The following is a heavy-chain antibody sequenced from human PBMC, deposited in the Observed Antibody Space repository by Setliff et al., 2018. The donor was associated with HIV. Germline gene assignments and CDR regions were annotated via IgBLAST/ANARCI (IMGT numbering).Heavy chain of an antibody. CDR3: ARAQMHRGVVAWSLYYFDY. CDR1: GGSMNNYY. J-gene: IGHJ4*02. Sequence: PSETLSLTCIVSGGSMNNYYWNWVRQTPGKGLEWIGYIYEDDYTHYTVSLRSRVTISMDTSKNQFSLTWRSVTAADRAIYYCARAQMHRGVVAWSLYYFDYWGQGALVTVSS. V-gene: IGHV4-59*01. CDR2: IYEDDYT. D-gene: IGHD3-10*01.